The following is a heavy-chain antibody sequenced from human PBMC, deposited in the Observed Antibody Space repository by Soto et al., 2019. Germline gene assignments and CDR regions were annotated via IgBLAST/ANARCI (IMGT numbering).Heavy chain of an antibody. V-gene: IGHV3-74*01. CDR3: ARDINDFWSGYVSFDI. CDR2: INSDGSST. Sequence: PGGSLRLSCAASGFTFSSYWMHWVRQAPGKGLVWVSRINSDGSSTSYADSVKGRSTISRDNAKNTLYLQMNSLRAEDTAVYYCARDINDFWSGYVSFDIWGQGTMVTVSS. D-gene: IGHD3-3*01. J-gene: IGHJ3*02. CDR1: GFTFSSYW.